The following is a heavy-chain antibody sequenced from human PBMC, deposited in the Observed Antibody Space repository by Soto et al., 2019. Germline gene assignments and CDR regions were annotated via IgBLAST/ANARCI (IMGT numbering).Heavy chain of an antibody. CDR2: IWYDGSNK. CDR3: ARVSYDYIWGSYRSDYFDY. J-gene: IGHJ4*02. D-gene: IGHD3-16*02. V-gene: IGHV3-33*01. CDR1: GFTFSSYG. Sequence: GGSLRLSCAASGFTFSSYGMHWVRQAPGKGLEWVAVIWYDGSNKYYADSVKGRFTISRDNSKNTLYLQMNSLRAEDTAVYYCARVSYDYIWGSYRSDYFDYWGQGTLVTVSS.